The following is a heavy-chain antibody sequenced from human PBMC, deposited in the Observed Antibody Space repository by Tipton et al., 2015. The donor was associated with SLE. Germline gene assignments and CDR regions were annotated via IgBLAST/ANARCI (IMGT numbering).Heavy chain of an antibody. CDR3: ARGTYCSGGSCYSDWYFDL. CDR2: INHSGST. V-gene: IGHV4-34*01. CDR1: GGSFSGYY. J-gene: IGHJ2*01. Sequence: TLSLTCAVYGGSFSGYYWSWIRQSPGKGLEWIGEINHSGSTNYNPSLKSRVTISVDTSKNQFSLKLSSVTAADTAVYYCARGTYCSGGSCYSDWYFDLWGRGTLVTVSS. D-gene: IGHD2-15*01.